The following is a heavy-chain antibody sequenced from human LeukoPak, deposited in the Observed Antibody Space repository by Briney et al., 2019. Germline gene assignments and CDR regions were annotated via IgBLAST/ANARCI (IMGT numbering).Heavy chain of an antibody. CDR1: GFTFSTYA. D-gene: IGHD2-21*02. Sequence: GSLRLSCAASGFTFSTYAMTWVRQAPGKGLEWIGYIYYSGSTNYNPSLKSRVTISVDTSKNQFSLKLSSVTAADTAVYYCARGYGDCYSPVCSYYYYYMDVWGKGTTVTISS. CDR3: ARGYGDCYSPVCSYYYYYMDV. V-gene: IGHV4-59*01. CDR2: IYYSGST. J-gene: IGHJ6*03.